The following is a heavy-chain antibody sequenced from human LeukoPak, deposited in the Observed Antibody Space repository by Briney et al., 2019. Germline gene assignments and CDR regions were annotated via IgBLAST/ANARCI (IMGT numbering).Heavy chain of an antibody. V-gene: IGHV4-39*01. J-gene: IGHJ4*02. CDR2: IYYSGST. Sequence: SETLSLTCTVSGGSISSSSYYWGWIRQPPGKGLEWIGSIYYSGSTYYNPSLKSRVTISVDTSKNQFSLKLSSVSAADTAVYYCARLLWFGELLLDYWGQGTLVTVSS. CDR1: GGSISSSSYY. D-gene: IGHD3-10*01. CDR3: ARLLWFGELLLDY.